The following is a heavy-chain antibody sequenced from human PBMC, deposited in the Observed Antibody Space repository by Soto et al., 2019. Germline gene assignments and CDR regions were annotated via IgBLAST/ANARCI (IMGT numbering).Heavy chain of an antibody. V-gene: IGHV4-4*02. CDR3: ARSAGWYAVHS. CDR2: VFHTGTT. D-gene: IGHD6-19*01. J-gene: IGHJ4*02. Sequence: QVQLQESGPGLVKPSGTLSLTCAVSGDSVSSPYYWCWVRQPPGKGLEWIGEVFHTGTTSYNPSLRRRVTISMHKSNNQFSLDLSYVTAADTAVYYCARSAGWYAVHSWGPGTLVIVSS. CDR1: GDSVSSPYY.